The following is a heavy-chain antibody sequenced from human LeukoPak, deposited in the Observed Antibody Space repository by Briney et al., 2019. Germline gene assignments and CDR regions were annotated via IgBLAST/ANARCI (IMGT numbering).Heavy chain of an antibody. CDR2: ISGRSSHT. V-gene: IGHV3-21*06. CDR1: GFTFSDYD. J-gene: IGHJ4*02. D-gene: IGHD3-16*01. Sequence: GGSLRLSCSASGFTFSDYDMNWIRQAPGKGLEWTSAISGRSSHTYYGDSVKGRFSISRDNAKNLLYLQMNGLGAEDTAVYYCGRAFPPLRTSSAGDLWGQGTLVTVSS. CDR3: GRAFPPLRTSSAGDL.